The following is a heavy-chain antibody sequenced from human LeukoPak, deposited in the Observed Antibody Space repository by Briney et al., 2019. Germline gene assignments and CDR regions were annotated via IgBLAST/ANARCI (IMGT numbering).Heavy chain of an antibody. J-gene: IGHJ5*02. CDR2: ISSSSGTI. CDR1: GFTFSTYS. V-gene: IGHV3-48*01. CDR3: ARDPSQIQLWSNWFDP. Sequence: GGSLRLSCAASGFTFSTYSMNWVRQAPGKRLEWVSYISSSSGTIHNADSVKGRFTISRDNSKNTLYLQMNSLRAEDTAVYYCARDPSQIQLWSNWFDPWGQGTLVTVSS. D-gene: IGHD5-18*01.